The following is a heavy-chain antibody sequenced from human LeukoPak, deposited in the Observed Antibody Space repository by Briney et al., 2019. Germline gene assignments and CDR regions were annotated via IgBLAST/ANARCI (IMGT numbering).Heavy chain of an antibody. CDR2: IRLVGSNK. CDR1: GFTFSSYG. D-gene: IGHD6-13*01. V-gene: IGHV3-30*02. Sequence: PGGSLRLSXAASGFTFSSYGLHWVGQTPGKGLEGVAGIRLVGSNKVYPDSEQGRFTISRDNSKNTLYLQMNSLRAEDTAVYYCAKGIGYSSSWPLDYWGQGTLVTVSS. J-gene: IGHJ4*02. CDR3: AKGIGYSSSWPLDY.